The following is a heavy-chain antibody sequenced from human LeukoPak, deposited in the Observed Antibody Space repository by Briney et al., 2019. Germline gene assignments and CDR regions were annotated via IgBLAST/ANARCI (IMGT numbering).Heavy chain of an antibody. CDR1: GFTFSSYG. Sequence: GRSLRLSCAASGFTFSSYGMHWVRQAPGKGLEWVAVISYDGSNKYYADSVKGRFTISRDNSKNTLYLQMNSLRAEDTAVYYCAKDVGAYSSSWTMDYWGQGTLVTVSS. J-gene: IGHJ4*02. CDR3: AKDVGAYSSSWTMDY. D-gene: IGHD6-13*01. V-gene: IGHV3-30*18. CDR2: ISYDGSNK.